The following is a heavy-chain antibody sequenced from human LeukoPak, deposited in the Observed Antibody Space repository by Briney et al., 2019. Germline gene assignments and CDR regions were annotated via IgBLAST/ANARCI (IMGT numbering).Heavy chain of an antibody. D-gene: IGHD2-15*01. Sequence: SETLSLTCTVSGISISSYYWSWIRQPPGRGLEWIGYIYYSDNTNYNSSLKSRVTISEDTSKNQFSLSLTSVTAADTAVYYCAGGNFYRSGDHPYHFHYWGQGTLVTVPS. CDR2: IYYSDNT. CDR1: GISISSYY. J-gene: IGHJ4*02. V-gene: IGHV4-59*01. CDR3: AGGNFYRSGDHPYHFHY.